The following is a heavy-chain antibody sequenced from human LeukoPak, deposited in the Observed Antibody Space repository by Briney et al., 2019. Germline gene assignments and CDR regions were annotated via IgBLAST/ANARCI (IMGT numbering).Heavy chain of an antibody. CDR1: GVSISSSSYY. CDR3: ATSASMVRGVIPHY. CDR2: MFYSGST. J-gene: IGHJ4*02. V-gene: IGHV4-39*07. Sequence: SETLSLTCAVSGVSISSSSYYWAWIRQPPGKGLEWVGSMFYSGSTYYNPSLKSRVTISVDTSKNQFSLKLSSVTAADTAVYYCATSASMVRGVIPHYWGQGTLVTVSS. D-gene: IGHD3-10*01.